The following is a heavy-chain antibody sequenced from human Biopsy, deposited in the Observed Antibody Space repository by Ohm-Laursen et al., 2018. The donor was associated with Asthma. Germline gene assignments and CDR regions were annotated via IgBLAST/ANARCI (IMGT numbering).Heavy chain of an antibody. CDR1: GFSFDDYA. J-gene: IGHJ6*02. D-gene: IGHD3-10*01. Sequence: RSLRLSCTASGFSFDDYAMFWVRQAPGKGLGWVSGTSWNSGTIGYADSVKGRFTISRDNAKNSLYLQMNSLGPEDTAVYYCARDMGAGPNQPPSGSGSSHLYGMDVWGQGTTVTVSS. CDR3: ARDMGAGPNQPPSGSGSSHLYGMDV. CDR2: TSWNSGTI. V-gene: IGHV3-9*01.